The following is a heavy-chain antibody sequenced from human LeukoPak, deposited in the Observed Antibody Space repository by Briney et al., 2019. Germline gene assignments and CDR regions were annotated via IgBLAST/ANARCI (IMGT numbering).Heavy chain of an antibody. CDR1: GFTFSSYS. Sequence: GGSLRLSCAASGFTFSSYSMNWVRQAPGKGLEWVSSISSSSSYIYYADSVKGRFTTSRDNAKNSLYLQMNSLRAEDTAVYYCAREVGATIGYYYYGMDVWGQGTTVTVSS. CDR2: ISSSSSYI. J-gene: IGHJ6*02. CDR3: AREVGATIGYYYYGMDV. V-gene: IGHV3-21*01. D-gene: IGHD1-26*01.